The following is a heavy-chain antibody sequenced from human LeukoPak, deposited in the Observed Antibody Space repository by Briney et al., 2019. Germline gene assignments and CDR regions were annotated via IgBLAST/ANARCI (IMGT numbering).Heavy chain of an antibody. CDR1: GGSISSSNW. J-gene: IGHJ4*02. V-gene: IGHV4-4*02. Sequence: PSETLSLTCAVSGGSISSSNWWSWVRQPPGKGLEWIGEIYHSGSTNYNPSLKSRVTISVDTSKNQFSLKLSSVTAADTAVYYCARRASSNWQFDYWGQGTLVTVSS. D-gene: IGHD6-13*01. CDR3: ARRASSNWQFDY. CDR2: IYHSGST.